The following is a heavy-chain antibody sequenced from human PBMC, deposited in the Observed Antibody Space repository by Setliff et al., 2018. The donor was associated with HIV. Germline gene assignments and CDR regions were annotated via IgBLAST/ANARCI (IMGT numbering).Heavy chain of an antibody. CDR1: GLIFGDYA. Sequence: GGSLRLSCTSSGLIFGDYAMSGVRQDPGKGLEWVGFIRSEAYGGTTEYAASVEGRFTISRDDSKSIAYLRMNSLKAEHTAVYYCTRIKWDMPYNPQFDYWCQGTLVTVSS. J-gene: IGHJ4*02. V-gene: IGHV3-49*04. D-gene: IGHD1-26*01. CDR2: IRSEAYGGTT. CDR3: TRIKWDMPYNPQFDY.